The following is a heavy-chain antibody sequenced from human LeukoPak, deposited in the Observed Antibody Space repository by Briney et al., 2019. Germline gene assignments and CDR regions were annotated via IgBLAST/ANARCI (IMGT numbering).Heavy chain of an antibody. V-gene: IGHV3-23*01. Sequence: GGSLRLSCAASGFTFSSYGMSWVRQAPGKGLEWVSTISGSAYNSYYADSVKGRFTISRDNSANTLYLQMNSLRAEDTALYYCAKHSGSYFVYYVDSWGQGTLVTVSS. CDR3: AKHSGSYFVYYVDS. CDR2: ISGSAYNS. J-gene: IGHJ4*02. D-gene: IGHD1-26*01. CDR1: GFTFSSYG.